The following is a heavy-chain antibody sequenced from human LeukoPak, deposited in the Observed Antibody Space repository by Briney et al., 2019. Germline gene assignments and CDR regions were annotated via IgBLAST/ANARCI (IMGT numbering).Heavy chain of an antibody. J-gene: IGHJ4*02. Sequence: GGSLRLSCAASGFTFSSYGMHWVRQAPGKGLEWVAVISYDGSNKYYADSVKGRFTISRDNSKNTLYLQMNSLRAEDTAVYYCAKTGGGYFSPDYWGQGTLVTVSS. D-gene: IGHD1-26*01. V-gene: IGHV3-30*18. CDR2: ISYDGSNK. CDR3: AKTGGGYFSPDY. CDR1: GFTFSSYG.